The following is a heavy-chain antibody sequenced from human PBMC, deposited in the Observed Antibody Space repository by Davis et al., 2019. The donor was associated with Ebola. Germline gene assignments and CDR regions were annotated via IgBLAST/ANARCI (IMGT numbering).Heavy chain of an antibody. D-gene: IGHD2-15*01. J-gene: IGHJ4*02. CDR2: ISTNGETT. Sequence: GESLKISCSASGFTFSSYAMHWVRQAPGTGLDSVSRISTNGETTYYAESVKGRFTISRDNSKDTLYLQMRSLRTEDTAVYYCVKDRFTVVVVHGGFDYWGQGTLVTVSS. CDR1: GFTFSSYA. CDR3: VKDRFTVVVVHGGFDY. V-gene: IGHV3-64D*06.